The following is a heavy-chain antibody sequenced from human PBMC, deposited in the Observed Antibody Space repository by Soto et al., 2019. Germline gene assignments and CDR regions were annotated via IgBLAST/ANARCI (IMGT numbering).Heavy chain of an antibody. Sequence: LSLTCTVSGGSVSSGSYYWSWIRQPPGKGLEWIGYIYYSGSTNYNPSLKSRVTISVDTSKNQFSLKLSSVTAADTAVYYCARATLWDYYYDSSGYPAFDYWGQGTLVTVSS. CDR1: GGSVSSGSYY. CDR2: IYYSGST. D-gene: IGHD3-22*01. J-gene: IGHJ4*02. V-gene: IGHV4-61*01. CDR3: ARATLWDYYYDSSGYPAFDY.